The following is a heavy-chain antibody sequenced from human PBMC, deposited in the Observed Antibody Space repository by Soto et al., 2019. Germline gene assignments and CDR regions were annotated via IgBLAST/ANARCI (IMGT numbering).Heavy chain of an antibody. J-gene: IGHJ3*01. CDR3: ERGTGFTAQTLF. V-gene: IGHV4-59*01. CDR2: IYYSGST. Sequence: PSETLSLTCTVSVGSISSYYWSWIRQPPGRGLEWIGYIYYSGSTKYNPSLKSRVTISVDTSKSQFSLKLSSVTAADSALYYCERGTGFTAQTLFWGQGTMVPV. CDR1: VGSISSYY. D-gene: IGHD3-10*01.